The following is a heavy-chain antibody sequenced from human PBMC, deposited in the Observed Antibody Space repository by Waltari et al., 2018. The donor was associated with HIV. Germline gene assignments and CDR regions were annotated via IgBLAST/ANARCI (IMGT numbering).Heavy chain of an antibody. J-gene: IGHJ6*02. V-gene: IGHV4-34*01. CDR3: ATEPNRYNWNYRRLRGMDV. CDR1: GGSFSGYY. D-gene: IGHD1-7*01. Sequence: QVQLQQWGAGLLKPSETLSLTCAVYGGSFSGYYWSWIRPPPGKGLEWIGEINHSGSTNYNPSLKSRVTISVDTSKNQFSLKLSSVTAADTAVYYCATEPNRYNWNYRRLRGMDVWGQGTTVTVSS. CDR2: INHSGST.